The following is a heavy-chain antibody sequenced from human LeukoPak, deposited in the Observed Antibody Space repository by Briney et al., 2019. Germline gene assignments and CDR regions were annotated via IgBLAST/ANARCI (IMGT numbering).Heavy chain of an antibody. CDR2: IKSDGKT. Sequence: PGGSLRLSCEASGFTFSRYWMHWVRKAPGKGLVWVSRIKSDGKTNYADSVKGRFTISRDNAKNTVSLQMDSLRAEDTGVYYCARAPSEVGGYYPEYFRHWGQGTLVTVSS. V-gene: IGHV3-74*01. D-gene: IGHD3-22*01. J-gene: IGHJ1*01. CDR3: ARAPSEVGGYYPEYFRH. CDR1: GFTFSRYW.